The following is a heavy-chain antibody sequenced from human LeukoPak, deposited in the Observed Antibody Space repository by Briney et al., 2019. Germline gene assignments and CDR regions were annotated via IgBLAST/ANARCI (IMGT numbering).Heavy chain of an antibody. V-gene: IGHV3-9*01. CDR2: ISWNSGSI. D-gene: IGHD5-12*01. CDR1: GFTFSSYG. J-gene: IGHJ4*02. Sequence: GGSLRLSCAASGFTFSSYGMSWVRQAPGKGLEWVSGISWNSGSIGYADSVKGRFTISRDNAKNSLYLQMNSLRAEDTALYYCAKAVATTKGGVSRDYFDYWGQGTLVTVSS. CDR3: AKAVATTKGGVSRDYFDY.